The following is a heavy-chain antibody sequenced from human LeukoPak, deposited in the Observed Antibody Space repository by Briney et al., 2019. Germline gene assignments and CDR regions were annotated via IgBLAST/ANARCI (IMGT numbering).Heavy chain of an antibody. Sequence: SETLSLXCTVSGYSISSGYYWGWIRQPPGMGLEWIGSIYHSGSTYYNPSLKSRVTISVDTSKNQFSLKLSSVTAADTAVYCCARDFWSGYSYFDYWGQGTLVTVSS. CDR1: GYSISSGYY. V-gene: IGHV4-38-2*02. CDR2: IYHSGST. J-gene: IGHJ4*02. CDR3: ARDFWSGYSYFDY. D-gene: IGHD3-3*01.